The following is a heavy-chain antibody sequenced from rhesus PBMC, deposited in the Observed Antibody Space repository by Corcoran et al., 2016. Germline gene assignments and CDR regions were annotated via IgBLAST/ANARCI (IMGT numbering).Heavy chain of an antibody. CDR3: ARDPYSGSWKREIFDY. J-gene: IGHJ4*01. Sequence: QLQLQESGPGLVKPSETLSLTCAVSGYSISSGYGWSWIRQPPGKGLEWIGYISYSGSTSYNPSLKSRVTISRETSKNQFSLKLSSVTAADTAVYYCARDPYSGSWKREIFDYWGQGVLVTVSS. V-gene: IGHV4-122*02. D-gene: IGHD6-25*01. CDR1: GYSISSGYG. CDR2: ISYSGST.